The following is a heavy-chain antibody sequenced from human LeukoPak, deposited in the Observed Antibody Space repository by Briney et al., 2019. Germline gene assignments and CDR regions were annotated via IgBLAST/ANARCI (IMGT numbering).Heavy chain of an antibody. CDR3: ARGGQSGNHYYYYMDV. J-gene: IGHJ6*03. Sequence: SETLSLTCTVSAYSISSGYYWGWIRQPPGKGLEWIGEINHSGSTNYNPSLKSRVTISVDTSKNQFSLKLSSVTAADTAVYYCARGGQSGNHYYYYMDVWGKGTTVTVSS. CDR1: AYSISSGYY. D-gene: IGHD3-3*01. CDR2: INHSGST. V-gene: IGHV4-38-2*02.